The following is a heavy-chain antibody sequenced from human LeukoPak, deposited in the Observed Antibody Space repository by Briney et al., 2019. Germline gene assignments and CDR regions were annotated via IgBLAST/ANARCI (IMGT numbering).Heavy chain of an antibody. V-gene: IGHV4-4*02. CDR2: IYHSGST. D-gene: IGHD4-17*01. CDR1: GGSISSSNW. Sequence: SETLSLTYAVSGGSISSSNWWSWVRQPPGKGLEWIGEIYHSGSTNYNPSLKSRVTISVDTSKNQFSLKLSSVTAADTAVYYCARDYGDYPNTFDYWGQGTLVTVSS. CDR3: ARDYGDYPNTFDY. J-gene: IGHJ4*02.